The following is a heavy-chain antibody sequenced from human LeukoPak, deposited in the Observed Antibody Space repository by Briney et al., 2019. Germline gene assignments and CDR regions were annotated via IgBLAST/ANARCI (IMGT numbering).Heavy chain of an antibody. D-gene: IGHD3-10*01. CDR3: AKEEGWGVNVFDY. J-gene: IGHJ4*02. CDR1: GFTFSSYG. V-gene: IGHV3-30*18. CDR2: IGNDGRAK. Sequence: SLRLSCAASGFTFSSYGMHWVRQAPGKGLEWVAVIGNDGRAKYYADSVRGRFTISRDNSKNTLYLQMDSLTGDDTAAYYCAKEEGWGVNVFDYWGQGALVTVSS.